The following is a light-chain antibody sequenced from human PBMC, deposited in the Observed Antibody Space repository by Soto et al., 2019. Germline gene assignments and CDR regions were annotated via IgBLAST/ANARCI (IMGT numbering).Light chain of an antibody. CDR3: QQYYSTLT. Sequence: DIVMTQSPDSLAASLDERATINCKSSQSVLYSSKNKNYLAWYQQKPGQPPKLLIYWASTRESGVPDRFSGSGSGTDFTLTISSLQAEDVAVYDCQQYYSTLTFGGGTKVEIK. V-gene: IGKV4-1*01. J-gene: IGKJ4*01. CDR1: QSVLYSSKNKNY. CDR2: WAS.